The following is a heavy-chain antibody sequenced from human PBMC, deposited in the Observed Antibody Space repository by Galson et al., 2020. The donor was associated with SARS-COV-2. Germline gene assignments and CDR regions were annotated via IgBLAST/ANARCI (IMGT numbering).Heavy chain of an antibody. Sequence: GESLQISCVASGFTFRNHAMSWVRQAPGKGLEWVSVTGGGTYYADSVKGRFTISRDNSKNTLFLQMNSLRAEDTAVYYCARQPGYCTTGVCYNFDSWGQGTLVTVSS. V-gene: IGHV3-23*01. CDR3: ARQPGYCTTGVCYNFDS. CDR2: TGGGT. J-gene: IGHJ4*02. D-gene: IGHD2-8*01. CDR1: GFTFRNHA.